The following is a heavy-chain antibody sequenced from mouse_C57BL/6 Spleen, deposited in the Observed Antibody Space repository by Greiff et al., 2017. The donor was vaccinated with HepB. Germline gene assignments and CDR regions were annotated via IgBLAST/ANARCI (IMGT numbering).Heavy chain of an antibody. CDR1: GYTFTSYW. J-gene: IGHJ4*01. CDR2: IYPGSGST. D-gene: IGHD1-1*01. Sequence: VQLQQSGAELVKPGASVKMSCKASGYTFTSYWINWVKQRPGQGLEWIGDIYPGSGSTNYNEKFKSKATLTVDTSSSTAYMQLSSLTSEDSAVYYCASKVYVLYAMGYWGQGTSVTVSS. V-gene: IGHV1-55*01. CDR3: ASKVYVLYAMGY.